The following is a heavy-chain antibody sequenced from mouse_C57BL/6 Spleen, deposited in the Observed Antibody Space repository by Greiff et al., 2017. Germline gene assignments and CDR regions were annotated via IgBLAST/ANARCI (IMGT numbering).Heavy chain of an antibody. J-gene: IGHJ4*01. Sequence: QVQLQQSGPELVKPGASVKISCKASGYAFSSSWMNWVKQRPGKGLEWIGRIYPGDGDTNYNGKFKGKATLTADKSSSTAYMQLSSLTSEDSAVYFCARRGEVDYWGQGTSVTVSS. CDR2: IYPGDGDT. CDR1: GYAFSSSW. V-gene: IGHV1-82*01. CDR3: ARRGEVDY.